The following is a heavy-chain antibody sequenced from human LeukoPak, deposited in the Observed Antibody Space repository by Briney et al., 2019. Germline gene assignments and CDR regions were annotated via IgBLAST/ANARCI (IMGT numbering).Heavy chain of an antibody. CDR3: ARSSVGARRRIDY. D-gene: IGHD1-26*01. J-gene: IGHJ4*02. CDR1: GYTFTSYD. Sequence: GASVKVSCKASGYTFTSYDINWVRQATGQGLEWMGWMNPNSGNTGYAQKFQGRVTMTRSASINTAYMELSSLTSDDTAVYYCARSSVGARRRIDYWGQGTLVTVPS. CDR2: MNPNSGNT. V-gene: IGHV1-8*01.